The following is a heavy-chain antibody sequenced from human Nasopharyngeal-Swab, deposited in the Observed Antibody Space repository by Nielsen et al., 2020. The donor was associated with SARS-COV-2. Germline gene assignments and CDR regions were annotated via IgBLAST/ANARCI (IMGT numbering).Heavy chain of an antibody. V-gene: IGHV4-59*01. CDR1: GGSISSYY. Sequence: SETLSLTCTVSGGSISSYYWSWIRQPPGKGLEWIGYIYYSGSTNYNPSLKNRVTISVDTSKNQFSLKLSSVTAADTAVYYCARAKGYYDSSGYYYYYYMDVWGKGTTVTVSS. D-gene: IGHD3-22*01. CDR3: ARAKGYYDSSGYYYYYYMDV. CDR2: IYYSGST. J-gene: IGHJ6*03.